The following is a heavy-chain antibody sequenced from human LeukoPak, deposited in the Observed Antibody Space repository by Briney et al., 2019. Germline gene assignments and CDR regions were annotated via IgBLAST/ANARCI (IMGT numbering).Heavy chain of an antibody. CDR1: GFTFRKYA. J-gene: IGHJ6*03. D-gene: IGHD1-26*01. V-gene: IGHV3-23*01. Sequence: GGSLRLSCAASGFTFRKYAMSWVRQAPGKGLEWVSAISSSGASTYYGDSVKGRFTISRDNSKDTMYMQMNSLRAEDTAVYYCAKDFPDSGSYWTGYYYYMDVWGKGTTVTVSS. CDR3: AKDFPDSGSYWTGYYYYMDV. CDR2: ISSSGAST.